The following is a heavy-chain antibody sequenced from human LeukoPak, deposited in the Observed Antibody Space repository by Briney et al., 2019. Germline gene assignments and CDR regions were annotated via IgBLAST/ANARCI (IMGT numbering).Heavy chain of an antibody. D-gene: IGHD5-12*01. CDR3: ARDGLYSGYDFGGKSSWFDP. Sequence: SETLSLTCIVSGGSISSGDYYWSWIRQPPGKGLEWIGYIYYSGSTYYNPSLKSRVTISVDTSKNQFSLKLSSVTAADTAVCYCARDGLYSGYDFGGKSSWFDPWGQGTLVTVSS. CDR2: IYYSGST. J-gene: IGHJ5*02. V-gene: IGHV4-30-4*08. CDR1: GGSISSGDYY.